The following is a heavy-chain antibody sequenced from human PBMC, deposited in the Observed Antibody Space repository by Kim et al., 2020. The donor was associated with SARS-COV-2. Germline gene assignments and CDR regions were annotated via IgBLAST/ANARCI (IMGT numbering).Heavy chain of an antibody. D-gene: IGHD1-26*01. V-gene: IGHV3-23*01. Sequence: GGSLRLSCAASGFTFSSYAMSWVRQAPGKGLEWVSAISGSGGSTYYADSVKGRFTISRDNSKNTLYLQMNSLRAEDTAVYYCAKDGGSGSYYWYFDLWGRGTLVTVSS. J-gene: IGHJ2*01. CDR2: ISGSGGST. CDR1: GFTFSSYA. CDR3: AKDGGSGSYYWYFDL.